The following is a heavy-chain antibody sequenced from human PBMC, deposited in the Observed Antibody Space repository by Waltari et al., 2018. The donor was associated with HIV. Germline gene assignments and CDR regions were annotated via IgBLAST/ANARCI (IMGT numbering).Heavy chain of an antibody. J-gene: IGHJ4*02. V-gene: IGHV1-46*03. CDR3: ARAGLNSDLAAAGDFDY. CDR1: GYTFTSYY. D-gene: IGHD6-13*01. Sequence: QVQLVQSGAEMKKPGASVKVSCKASGYTFTSYYMHWVRQAPGQGLEWMGIINPSGGSTSYAQKFQGRVTMTRDTSTSTVHMELSSLRSEDTAVYYCARAGLNSDLAAAGDFDYWGQGTLVTVSS. CDR2: INPSGGST.